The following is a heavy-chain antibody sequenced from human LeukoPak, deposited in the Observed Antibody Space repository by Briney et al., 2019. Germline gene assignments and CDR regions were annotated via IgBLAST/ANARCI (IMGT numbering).Heavy chain of an antibody. CDR3: ARSGYYNGYDY. V-gene: IGHV3-74*03. CDR2: ITPDGSAT. J-gene: IGHJ4*02. D-gene: IGHD1-26*01. CDR1: GFTFSGRW. Sequence: GGSLRLSCVASGFTFSGRWMHWVRQVPGKGLTAVSRITPDGSATAYADSVKGRFTISRDNARNTLYLEMNSLTAEDTALYYCARSGYYNGYDYWGQGTLVTVSS.